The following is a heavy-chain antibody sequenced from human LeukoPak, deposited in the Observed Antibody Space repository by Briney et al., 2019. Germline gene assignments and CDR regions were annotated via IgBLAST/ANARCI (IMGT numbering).Heavy chain of an antibody. CDR3: ARAYPRMAAAAQNWFDP. CDR1: GGSISSGDYY. CDR2: IYYSGRT. V-gene: IGHV4-30-4*08. J-gene: IGHJ5*02. D-gene: IGHD6-13*01. Sequence: PSETLSLTCTVSGGSISSGDYYWSWIRQPPRKGLEWIGYIYYSGRTYYNPSLKSRVSISVDTSWNQFSLQLNSVTAADTAVYYCARAYPRMAAAAQNWFDPWGQGTLVTVSS.